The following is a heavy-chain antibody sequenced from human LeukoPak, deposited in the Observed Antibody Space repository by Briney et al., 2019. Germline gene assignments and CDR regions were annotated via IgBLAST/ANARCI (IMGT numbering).Heavy chain of an antibody. J-gene: IGHJ4*02. CDR1: GGSISSSGYY. CDR3: ARLGGGGKHLGPYAYFDY. V-gene: IGHV4-39*07. Sequence: PSETLSLTCTVSGGSISSSGYYWGWIRQPPGKGLEWIGSLYYSSSTYYNPSLKSRVTISVDTSKNQFSLMLSTVTAADTAMYYSARLGGGGKHLGPYAYFDYWGQGTLVTVSS. D-gene: IGHD4-23*01. CDR2: LYYSSST.